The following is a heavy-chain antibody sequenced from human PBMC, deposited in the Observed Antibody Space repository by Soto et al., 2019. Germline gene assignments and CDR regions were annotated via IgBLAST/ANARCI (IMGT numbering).Heavy chain of an antibody. V-gene: IGHV3-13*04. CDR3: ARAIGPTLFDY. Sequence: GGSLRLSCSASGFTFSSYDMHWVRQGTGKGLEWVSAIGTTGDTYYAGSVKGRFTISRENAKNSLYLQMNSLRAGDAAIYFCARAIGPTLFDYWGQGTLVTVSS. J-gene: IGHJ4*02. CDR1: GFTFSSYD. D-gene: IGHD3-22*01. CDR2: IGTTGDT.